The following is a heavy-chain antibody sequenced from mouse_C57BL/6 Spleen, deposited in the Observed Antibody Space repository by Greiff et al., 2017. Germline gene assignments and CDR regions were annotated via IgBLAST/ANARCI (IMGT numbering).Heavy chain of an antibody. V-gene: IGHV14-2*01. D-gene: IGHD3-2*02. J-gene: IGHJ3*01. CDR3: ARGAQAPWFAY. Sequence: EVKLVESGAELVKPGASVKLSCTASGFNIKDYYMHWVQQRTEQGLEWIGRIDPEDGATKYAPRFQGKAPITADTSSNTAYLQLSSLTSEDTAVYYGARGAQAPWFAYWGQGTLVTVSA. CDR2: IDPEDGAT. CDR1: GFNIKDYY.